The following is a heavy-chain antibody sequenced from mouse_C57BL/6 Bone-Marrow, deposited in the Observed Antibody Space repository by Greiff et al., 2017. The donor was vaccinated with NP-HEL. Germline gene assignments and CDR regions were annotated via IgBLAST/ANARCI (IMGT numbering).Heavy chain of an antibody. Sequence: EVQLQQSGPELVKPGASVKISCKASGYTFTDYYMNWVKQSHGKSLEWIGDINPNNGGTSYNQKFKGKATLTVDKSSSTAYMELRSLTSEDSAVYYCARGYDDRDYWGQGTTLTVSS. J-gene: IGHJ2*01. CDR1: GYTFTDYY. D-gene: IGHD2-3*01. V-gene: IGHV1-26*01. CDR2: INPNNGGT. CDR3: ARGYDDRDY.